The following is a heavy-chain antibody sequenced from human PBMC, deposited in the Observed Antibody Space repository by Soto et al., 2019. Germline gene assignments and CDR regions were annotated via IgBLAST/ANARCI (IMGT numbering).Heavy chain of an antibody. V-gene: IGHV4-59*01. CDR3: ARGGYIAARQPFDY. Sequence: PSETPSLTCSVSGGSISSYYWSWMRQPPGKGLEWIGYIYYSGSTNYNPSLKSRVTISVDTSKNQFSLKPSSVTAADTAVYYCARGGYIAARQPFDYWGQGTLVTVSS. CDR1: GGSISSYY. CDR2: IYYSGST. J-gene: IGHJ4*02. D-gene: IGHD6-6*01.